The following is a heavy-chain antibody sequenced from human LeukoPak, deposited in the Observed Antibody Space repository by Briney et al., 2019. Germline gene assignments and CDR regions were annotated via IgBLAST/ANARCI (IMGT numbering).Heavy chain of an antibody. Sequence: SETLSLICTVSGASVTSNRHYWSFIRQPPGKGLEWIGYIYDNGRTNYNPSLKTRVTMSIDTSKNQFSLDLSSVTAADTAVYYCVGATQGSYFDYWGQGTRVTVSS. CDR1: GASVTSNRHY. V-gene: IGHV4-61*01. CDR3: VGATQGSYFDY. J-gene: IGHJ4*02. CDR2: IYDNGRT.